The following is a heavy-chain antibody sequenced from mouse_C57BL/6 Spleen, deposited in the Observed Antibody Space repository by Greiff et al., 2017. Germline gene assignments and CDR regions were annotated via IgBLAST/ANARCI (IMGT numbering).Heavy chain of an antibody. J-gene: IGHJ1*03. CDR3: ANYYGSSYWYFDV. CDR1: GYTFTSYG. V-gene: IGHV1-81*01. Sequence: VQLQQSGAELARPGASVKLSCKASGYTFTSYGISWVKQRTGQGLEWIGEIYPRSGNTYYNEKFKGKATLTADKSSRTAYLELRSLTSEESAVYFCANYYGSSYWYFDVWGTGTTVTVSS. D-gene: IGHD1-1*01. CDR2: IYPRSGNT.